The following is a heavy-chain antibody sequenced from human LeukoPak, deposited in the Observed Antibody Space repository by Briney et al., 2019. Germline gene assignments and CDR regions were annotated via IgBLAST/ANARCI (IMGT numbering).Heavy chain of an antibody. Sequence: ASVKVSCKASGYTFTSYDINWVRQATGQGLEWMGWMNPNSGNTGYAQKFQGRVTMTRNTSISTAYMELSSLRSEDTAVYYCARAEKYSSISDYWGQGTLVTVSS. CDR2: MNPNSGNT. CDR1: GYTFTSYD. J-gene: IGHJ4*02. CDR3: ARAEKYSSISDY. D-gene: IGHD6-13*01. V-gene: IGHV1-8*01.